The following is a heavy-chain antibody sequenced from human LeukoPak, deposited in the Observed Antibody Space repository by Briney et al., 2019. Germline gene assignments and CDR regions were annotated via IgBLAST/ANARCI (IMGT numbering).Heavy chain of an antibody. CDR3: ATATYSSSWYSVNWFDP. V-gene: IGHV1-24*01. J-gene: IGHJ5*02. CDR1: GYTLTELS. D-gene: IGHD6-13*01. CDR2: FDPEDGET. Sequence: ASVKVSCKVSGYTLTELSMHWVRQAPGKGREWMGGFDPEDGETIYAQKFQGRVTMTENTSTDTAYMELSSLRSEDTAVYYCATATYSSSWYSVNWFDPWGQGTLVTVSS.